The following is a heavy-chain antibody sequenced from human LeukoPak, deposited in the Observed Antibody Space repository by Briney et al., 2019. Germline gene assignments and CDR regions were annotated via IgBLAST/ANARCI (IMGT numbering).Heavy chain of an antibody. CDR2: ISYDGSNK. CDR1: GFTFSSYG. V-gene: IGHV3-30*03. CDR3: AGSVRYSSGCLDY. J-gene: IGHJ4*02. D-gene: IGHD6-19*01. Sequence: GRSLRLSCAASGFTFSSYGMHWVRQAPGKGLEWVAVISYDGSNKYYADSVKGRFTISRDNSKNTLYLQMNSLRAEDTAVYYCAGSVRYSSGCLDYWGPGTLVTVSS.